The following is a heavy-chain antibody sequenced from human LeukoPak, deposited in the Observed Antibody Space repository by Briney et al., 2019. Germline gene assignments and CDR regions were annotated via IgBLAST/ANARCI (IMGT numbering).Heavy chain of an antibody. CDR3: AQNPYGDYFDY. CDR2: IYWDDDK. D-gene: IGHD4-17*01. CDR1: GFSLSTSGVG. V-gene: IGHV2-5*02. Sequence: ESGPTLVKPTQTLTLTCTFSGFSLSTSGVGVGWIRQPPGKALEWLALIYWDDDKRYSPSLKSRLTITKDTSKNQVVLTMTNMDPVETATYYCAQNPYGDYFDYWGQGTLGTVSS. J-gene: IGHJ4*02.